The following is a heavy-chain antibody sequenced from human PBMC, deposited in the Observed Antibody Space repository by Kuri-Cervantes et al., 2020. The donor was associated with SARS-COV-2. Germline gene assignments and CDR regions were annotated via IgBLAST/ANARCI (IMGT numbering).Heavy chain of an antibody. D-gene: IGHD3-3*01. CDR2: INHSGST. Sequence: SCAVSGGSISSSNWWSWVRQPPGKGLEWIGEINHSGSTNYNPSLKSRVTISVDTSKNQFSLKLNSVTAADTAVYYCARGLRTRGVRSDFWSGPHYFDYWGQGTLVTVSS. CDR3: ARGLRTRGVRSDFWSGPHYFDY. V-gene: IGHV4-4*02. J-gene: IGHJ4*02. CDR1: GGSISSSNW.